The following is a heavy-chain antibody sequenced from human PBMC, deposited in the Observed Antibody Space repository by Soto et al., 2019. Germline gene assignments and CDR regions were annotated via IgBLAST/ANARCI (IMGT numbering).Heavy chain of an antibody. CDR2: IYYSGST. D-gene: IGHD6-19*01. Sequence: PSETLSLTCTVSGGSISSYYWSWIRQPPGKGLEWIGYIYYSGSTNYNPSLKSRVTISVDTSKNQFSLKLSSVTAADTAVYYCARDRNSSGWPPFDYWGQGTLVTVCS. CDR3: ARDRNSSGWPPFDY. J-gene: IGHJ4*02. CDR1: GGSISSYY. V-gene: IGHV4-59*01.